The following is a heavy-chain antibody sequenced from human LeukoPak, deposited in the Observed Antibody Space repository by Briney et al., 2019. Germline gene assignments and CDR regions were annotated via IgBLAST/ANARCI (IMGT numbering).Heavy chain of an antibody. CDR1: VFTFSTYN. CDR2: ITSSSRYT. V-gene: IGHV3-21*04. CDR3: AKAPVTTCRGAFCYPFDY. J-gene: IGHJ4*02. D-gene: IGHD2-15*01. Sequence: GGSLRLSCAASVFTFSTYNMNWVRQAPGKGLEWVSSITSSSRYTFYADSVKGRFTISRDNSKNTLYLQMNSLRAEDTAVYYCAKAPVTTCRGAFCYPFDYWGLGTLVTVSS.